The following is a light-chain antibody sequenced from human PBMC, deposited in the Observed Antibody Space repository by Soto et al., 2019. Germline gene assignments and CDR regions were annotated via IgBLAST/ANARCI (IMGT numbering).Light chain of an antibody. V-gene: IGLV2-23*01. CDR2: EGS. CDR1: SSDVGSYNL. CDR3: CSYAGSSTYV. J-gene: IGLJ1*01. Sequence: QSALTQPASVSGSPGQSITISCTGTSSDVGSYNLVSWYQQHPGKAPKLMIHEGSKRPSGVSNRFSGFKSGNTASLTISGLQAEDEADYYCCSYAGSSTYVFGTGTKLTVL.